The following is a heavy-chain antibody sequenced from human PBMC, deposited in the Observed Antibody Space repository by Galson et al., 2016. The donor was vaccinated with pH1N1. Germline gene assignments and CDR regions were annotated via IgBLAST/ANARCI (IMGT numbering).Heavy chain of an antibody. D-gene: IGHD4-17*01. CDR1: GHKFTSSW. J-gene: IGHJ3*02. CDR2: IYLGGSLI. Sequence: QSGAEVKKPGESLKISCKGSGHKFTSSWIGWVRQMPGKGLEWMGIIYLGGSLIRYRPSFQGQVTISADKSVNIVYLKWGSLKASDTAMYYCARQNDYGDYRGDAFDIWGQGTIVTVSS. CDR3: ARQNDYGDYRGDAFDI. V-gene: IGHV5-51*01.